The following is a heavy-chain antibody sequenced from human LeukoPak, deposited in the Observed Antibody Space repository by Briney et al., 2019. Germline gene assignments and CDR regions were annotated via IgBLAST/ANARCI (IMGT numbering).Heavy chain of an antibody. CDR2: ISGDGGST. CDR3: ARSSYTAMAKYFIDY. J-gene: IGHJ4*02. V-gene: IGHV3-23*01. CDR1: GLTFNTYA. D-gene: IGHD5-18*01. Sequence: QAGGSLRLSSAASGLTFNTYAMSWVRQAPGKGLEWVSVISGDGGSTFYADSVKGRFTISRDNSKNTPYLQMNSMRAEDTAVYYRARSSYTAMAKYFIDYWGQGTQVTASS.